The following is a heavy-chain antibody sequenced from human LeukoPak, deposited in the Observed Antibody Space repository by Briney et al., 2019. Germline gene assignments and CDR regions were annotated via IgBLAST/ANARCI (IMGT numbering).Heavy chain of an antibody. Sequence: SETLSLTCAVYGGSFSGYYWSWIRQPPGKGLEWIGEINHSGSTNYNPSLKSRVTISVDTSKNQFSLKLSSVTAADTAVYYCASIPLYYYGSGYAFDIWSQGTMVTVSS. CDR3: ASIPLYYYGSGYAFDI. CDR2: INHSGST. J-gene: IGHJ3*02. D-gene: IGHD3-10*01. CDR1: GGSFSGYY. V-gene: IGHV4-34*01.